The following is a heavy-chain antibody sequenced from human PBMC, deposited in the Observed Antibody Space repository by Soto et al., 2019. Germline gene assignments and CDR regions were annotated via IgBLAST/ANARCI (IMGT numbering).Heavy chain of an antibody. D-gene: IGHD2-15*01. CDR1: GFTFSNYV. J-gene: IGHJ4*02. CDR3: ARAQLDCSGGSCYLSRDEFIDY. Sequence: GGSLRLSCAASGFTFSNYVMSWIRQAPGKGLEWVSSISGSGDKTYYLDSVKGRFTISRDNSKNTLFLQMSSLRSEDTAVYYCARAQLDCSGGSCYLSRDEFIDYWGQGTLVTVSS. CDR2: ISGSGDKT. V-gene: IGHV3-23*01.